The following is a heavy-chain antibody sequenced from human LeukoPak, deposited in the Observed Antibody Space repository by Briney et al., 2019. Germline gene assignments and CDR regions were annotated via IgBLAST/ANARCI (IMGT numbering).Heavy chain of an antibody. D-gene: IGHD6-19*01. J-gene: IGHJ4*02. Sequence: PGGSLRLSCAASGFTFSSYGMHWVRQAPGKGLEWVAFIRYDGSNKYYADSVKGRFTISRDNSKNTLYLQMNSLRAEDTAVYYRARDGGSAWFLDYWGQGTLVTVSS. CDR1: GFTFSSYG. CDR2: IRYDGSNK. CDR3: ARDGGSAWFLDY. V-gene: IGHV3-30*02.